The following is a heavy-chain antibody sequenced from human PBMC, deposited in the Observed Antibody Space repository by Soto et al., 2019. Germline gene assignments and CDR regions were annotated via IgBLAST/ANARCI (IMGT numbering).Heavy chain of an antibody. CDR1: GFTFSSYS. D-gene: IGHD6-13*01. V-gene: IGHV3-21*01. Sequence: GGSLRLSCAASGFTFSSYSMNWVRQAPGKGLEWVSSISSSSYIYYADSVKGRFTISRDNAKNSLYLQMNSLRAEDTAVYYCARERYSSSWPDAFDIWGQGTMVTVSS. CDR3: ARERYSSSWPDAFDI. CDR2: ISSSSYI. J-gene: IGHJ3*02.